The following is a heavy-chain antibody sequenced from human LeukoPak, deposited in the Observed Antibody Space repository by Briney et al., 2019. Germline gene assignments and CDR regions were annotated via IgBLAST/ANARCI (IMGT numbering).Heavy chain of an antibody. Sequence: SETLSLTCTVSGGSISSSYWTWIRQPPGKGLEWIGYIYYSGSTSYNPSLESRVTISVDTSKNQFSLKLSSVTAADTAVYYCARVPKGSGYSGYFDYWGQGTLVTVSS. CDR3: ARVPKGSGYSGYFDY. CDR2: IYYSGST. V-gene: IGHV4-59*01. J-gene: IGHJ4*02. D-gene: IGHD2-15*01. CDR1: GGSISSSY.